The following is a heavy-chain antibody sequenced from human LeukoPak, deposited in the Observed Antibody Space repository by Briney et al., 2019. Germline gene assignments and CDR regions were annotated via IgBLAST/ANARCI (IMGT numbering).Heavy chain of an antibody. CDR1: GFTFSNAW. CDR2: IKSKTDGGTT. J-gene: IGHJ6*02. Sequence: GGSLRLSCAATGFTFSNAWMSWVRQAPGKGLEWAGRIKSKTDGGTTDYAAPVKGRFTISRDDSKNTLYLQMNSLKTEDTAVYYCTTDRMVRGEIEYYHYYYGMDVWGQGTTVTVSS. D-gene: IGHD3-10*01. V-gene: IGHV3-15*01. CDR3: TTDRMVRGEIEYYHYYYGMDV.